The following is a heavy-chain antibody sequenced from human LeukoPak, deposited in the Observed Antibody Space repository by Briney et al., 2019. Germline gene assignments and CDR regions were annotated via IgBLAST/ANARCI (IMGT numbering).Heavy chain of an antibody. V-gene: IGHV4-38-2*02. J-gene: IGHJ5*02. CDR3: ARDRGEYYYGSGSFPNWFDP. Sequence: SETLSLTCTVSGYSISSGYYWSWIRQPPGKGLEWIGEINHSGSTNYNPSLKSRVTISVDTSKNQFSLKLSSVTAADTAVYYCARDRGEYYYGSGSFPNWFDPWGQGTLVTVSS. CDR2: INHSGST. D-gene: IGHD3-10*01. CDR1: GYSISSGYY.